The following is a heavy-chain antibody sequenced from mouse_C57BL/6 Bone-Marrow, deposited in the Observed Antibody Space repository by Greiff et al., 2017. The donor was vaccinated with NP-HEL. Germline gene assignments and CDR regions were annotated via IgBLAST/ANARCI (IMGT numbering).Heavy chain of an antibody. D-gene: IGHD1-1*01. J-gene: IGHJ2*01. CDR3: ASGGALITFHYFDY. V-gene: IGHV1-64*01. CDR1: GYTFTSYW. CDR2: IHPNSGST. Sequence: QVQLQQPGAELVKPGASVKLSCKASGYTFTSYWMHWVKQRPGQGLEWIGMIHPNSGSTNYNEKFKSKATLPVDKSSSTAYMQLSSLTSEDSAVYYCASGGALITFHYFDYWGQGTTLTVSS.